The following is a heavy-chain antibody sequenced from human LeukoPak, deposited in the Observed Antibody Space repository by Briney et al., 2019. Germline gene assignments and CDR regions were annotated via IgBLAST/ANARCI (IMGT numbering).Heavy chain of an antibody. CDR1: GGSFSGCY. D-gene: IGHD6-13*01. Sequence: SETLSLTCAVYGGSFSGCYWSWIRQPPGKGLEWIGEINHSGSTNYNPSLKSRVTISVDTSKNQFSLKLSSVTAADTAVYYCARVASSWYRRAFDYWGQGTLVTVSS. CDR3: ARVASSWYRRAFDY. V-gene: IGHV4-34*01. J-gene: IGHJ4*02. CDR2: INHSGST.